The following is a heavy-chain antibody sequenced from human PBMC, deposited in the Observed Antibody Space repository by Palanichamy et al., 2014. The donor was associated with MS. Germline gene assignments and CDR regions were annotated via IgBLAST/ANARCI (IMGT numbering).Heavy chain of an antibody. CDR1: GFDFKSYN. CDR2: ISFDGTNR. D-gene: IGHD5-24*01. J-gene: IGHJ4*02. CDR3: ARSPGRLQFAPFDY. Sequence: QVHLVESGGGVVQPGTSLRLSCAASGFDFKSYNVHWVRQAPGRGLEWVSLISFDGTNRYYADSVKGRFTISRANSNNTLYLQMSSLRAEDTAVYYCARSPGRLQFAPFDYWGQGALVTVSS. V-gene: IGHV3-30-3*01.